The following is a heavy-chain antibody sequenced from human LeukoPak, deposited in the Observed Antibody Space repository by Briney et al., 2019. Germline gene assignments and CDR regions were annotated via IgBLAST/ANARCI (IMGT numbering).Heavy chain of an antibody. J-gene: IGHJ4*02. CDR2: IYDSGST. D-gene: IGHD4-17*01. Sequence: PSETLSLTCTVSGGSIRSSYYYWGWIRQPPGKGLEWIGSIYDSGSTYYNPSLKSRVTISVDTSKNQFSLELSSVTAADTAVYYCARDSTVYGDYIFWGQGTLVTVSS. V-gene: IGHV4-39*07. CDR3: ARDSTVYGDYIF. CDR1: GGSIRSSYYY.